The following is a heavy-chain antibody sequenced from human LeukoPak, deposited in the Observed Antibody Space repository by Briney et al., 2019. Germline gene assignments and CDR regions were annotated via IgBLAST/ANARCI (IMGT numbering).Heavy chain of an antibody. Sequence: VASVKVSCKASGGTFSSYAISWVRQAPGQGLEWMGGIIPIFGTANYAQKFQGRVTITADKSTSTAYMELSSLRSEDTAVYYCAXGVEREMATIGAFDIWGQGTMVTVSS. J-gene: IGHJ3*02. D-gene: IGHD5-24*01. CDR3: AXGVEREMATIGAFDI. CDR1: GGTFSSYA. CDR2: IIPIFGTA. V-gene: IGHV1-69*06.